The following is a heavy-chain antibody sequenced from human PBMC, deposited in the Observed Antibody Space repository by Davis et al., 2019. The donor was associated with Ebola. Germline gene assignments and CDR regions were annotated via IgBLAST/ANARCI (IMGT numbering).Heavy chain of an antibody. CDR3: ARELTIFGLPMDV. CDR1: GGSISSYY. D-gene: IGHD3-3*01. Sequence: SETLSLTCTVSGGSISSYYWSWIRQHPGKGLEWIGYIYYSGSTYYNPSLKSRVTISVDTSKNQFSLKLSSVTAADTAVYYCARELTIFGLPMDVWGQGTTVTVSS. CDR2: IYYSGST. J-gene: IGHJ6*02. V-gene: IGHV4-59*06.